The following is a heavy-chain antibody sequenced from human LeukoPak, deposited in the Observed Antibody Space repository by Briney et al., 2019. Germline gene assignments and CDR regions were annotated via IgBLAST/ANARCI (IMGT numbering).Heavy chain of an antibody. CDR2: IYYSGST. D-gene: IGHD3-22*01. CDR3: ARQTKGYYYDSSGYPDY. Sequence: SETLSLTCTVSGGSISSSSYYWGWIRQPPGKGLEWIGSIYYSGSTYYNPSLKSRVTISVDTSKNQFSLKLSSVTAADTAVYYCARQTKGYYYDSSGYPDYWGQGTLVTVSS. J-gene: IGHJ4*02. CDR1: GGSISSSSYY. V-gene: IGHV4-39*07.